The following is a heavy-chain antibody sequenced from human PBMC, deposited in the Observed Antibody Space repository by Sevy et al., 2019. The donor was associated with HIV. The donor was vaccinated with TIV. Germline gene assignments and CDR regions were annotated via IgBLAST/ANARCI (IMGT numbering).Heavy chain of an antibody. V-gene: IGHV3-7*01. Sequence: GGSLRLSCAASGFTFSSYWMSWVRQAPGKGLEWVANIKQGGSEKYYVDSVKGRFTISRDNAKNSLYLQMNSLIAEDTAVYYCARGGDDGAFDIWGQGTMVTVSS. CDR2: IKQGGSEK. CDR1: GFTFSSYW. CDR3: ARGGDDGAFDI. D-gene: IGHD2-21*02. J-gene: IGHJ3*02.